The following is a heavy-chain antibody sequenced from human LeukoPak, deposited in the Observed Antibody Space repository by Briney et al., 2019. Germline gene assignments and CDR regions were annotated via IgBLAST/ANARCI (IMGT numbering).Heavy chain of an antibody. D-gene: IGHD2-8*01. J-gene: IGHJ4*02. CDR3: AKAPQKHGPGGYFDY. CDR1: GFTFSSYW. Sequence: PGGSLRLSCAASGFTFSSYWMSWVRQAPGKGLEWAADIKQDGRDKYYVDSVKGRFTISRDNAKNSLYLEMNSLRAEDTAVYYCAKAPQKHGPGGYFDYRGQGTLVTVSS. V-gene: IGHV3-7*05. CDR2: IKQDGRDK.